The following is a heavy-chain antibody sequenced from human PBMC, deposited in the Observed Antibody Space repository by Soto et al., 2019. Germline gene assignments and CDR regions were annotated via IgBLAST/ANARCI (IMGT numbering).Heavy chain of an antibody. J-gene: IGHJ4*02. D-gene: IGHD3-16*02. CDR2: IYYSGST. V-gene: IGHV4-31*03. CDR1: GGSISSGGYY. CDR3: ARDRRLSHYSEY. Sequence: PSETLSLTCTVSGGSISSGGYYWSWIHHHPGKGLEWIGYIYYSGSTYYNPSLKSRVTISVDTSKNQFSLKLSSVTAADTAVYYCARDRRLSHYSEYWGKGNMVNVST.